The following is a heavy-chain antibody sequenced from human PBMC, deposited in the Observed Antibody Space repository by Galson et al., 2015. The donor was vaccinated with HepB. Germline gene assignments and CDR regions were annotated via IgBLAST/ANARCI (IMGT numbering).Heavy chain of an antibody. D-gene: IGHD2-15*01. V-gene: IGHV1-2*02. CDR3: ASYGHQRGGLDI. CDR1: GYTFTGYY. CDR2: INPHSGGT. Sequence: SVKVSCKASGYTFTGYYIHWVRQAPGQGPEWMGWINPHSGGTNYAQGFQGRVTMTRDTSITTVYVELSSLKSDDTAVYYCASYGHQRGGLDIWGRGTRVTVSS. J-gene: IGHJ3*02.